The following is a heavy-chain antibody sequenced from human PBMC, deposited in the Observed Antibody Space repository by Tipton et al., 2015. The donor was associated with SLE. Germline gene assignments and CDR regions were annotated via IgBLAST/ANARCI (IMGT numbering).Heavy chain of an antibody. V-gene: IGHV5-51*03. CDR3: ASGIFSFYFDF. J-gene: IGHJ4*02. D-gene: IGHD1-1*01. CDR1: GYSSTTYW. CDR2: TYLYDADT. Sequence: QLVQSGAEVKKPGESLKISCKASGYSSTTYWIGWVRLLPGQGLQWIGVTYLYDADTRYNPAFQGQVTVSADKSTHTGYLQWTSLKASDSALYFCASGIFSFYFDFWGRGTPVSVSS.